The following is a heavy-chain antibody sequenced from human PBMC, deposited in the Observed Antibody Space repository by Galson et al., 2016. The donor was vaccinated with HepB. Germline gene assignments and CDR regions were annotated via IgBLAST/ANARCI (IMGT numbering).Heavy chain of an antibody. CDR1: GFSIADYG. J-gene: IGHJ4*02. Sequence: SLRLSCAASGFSIADYGMHWVRQAPGKGLEWVSGISWNTDNIDYVENVKGRFTISRDNAKNSVYLQMNSLRAEDTAVYYCAKVKTGGDYDFWSLDYWGQGTLVTVSS. V-gene: IGHV3-9*01. CDR2: ISWNTDNI. D-gene: IGHD3-3*01. CDR3: AKVKTGGDYDFWSLDY.